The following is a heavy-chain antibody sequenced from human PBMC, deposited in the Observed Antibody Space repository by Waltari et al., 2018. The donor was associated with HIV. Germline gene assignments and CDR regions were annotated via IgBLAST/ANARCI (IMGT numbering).Heavy chain of an antibody. V-gene: IGHV1-69*06. Sequence: QVQLVQSGAEVKKPGSSVRVSCRAIGGAFDTYPVTWVRQVPGQGLECMGGIMPMFGARNYAQKFHGRVSINADNVTNTAYLDLARLTFEDTAVYYCARPFRDYRFGGLYDAFDIWGQGTLVIVSS. D-gene: IGHD2-15*01. CDR2: IMPMFGAR. CDR1: GGAFDTYP. J-gene: IGHJ3*02. CDR3: ARPFRDYRFGGLYDAFDI.